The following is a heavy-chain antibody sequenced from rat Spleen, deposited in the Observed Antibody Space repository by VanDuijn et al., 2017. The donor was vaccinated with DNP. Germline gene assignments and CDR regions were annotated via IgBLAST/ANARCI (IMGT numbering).Heavy chain of an antibody. CDR2: LNSAGST. Sequence: EVQLQESGPGLVKPSQSLSLICSVTGYSITSSYRWSWIRKFPGNKLEWMGSLNSAGSTNYNPSLKDRISITSDTSKNQFFLQVNSVTTEDTATYCGARLPGYNPPYAMDAWGQGTSVTVSS. CDR3: ARLPGYNPPYAMDA. CDR1: GYSITSSYR. V-gene: IGHV3-3*01. J-gene: IGHJ4*01. D-gene: IGHD1-4*01.